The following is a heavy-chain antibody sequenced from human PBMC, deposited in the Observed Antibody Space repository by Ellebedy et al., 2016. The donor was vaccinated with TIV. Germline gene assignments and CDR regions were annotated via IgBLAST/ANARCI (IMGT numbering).Heavy chain of an antibody. CDR3: SRHTDYALDY. Sequence: GESLKISCAASGFTFSNYWMSWVRQAPGKGLECVANIKQDGSDKSYVDSVKGRFTISRDNAKKSLYLQMNSLRAEDTAVYSCSRHTDYALDYWGQGALVTVSS. V-gene: IGHV3-7*01. CDR1: GFTFSNYW. J-gene: IGHJ4*02. CDR2: IKQDGSDK. D-gene: IGHD4-17*01.